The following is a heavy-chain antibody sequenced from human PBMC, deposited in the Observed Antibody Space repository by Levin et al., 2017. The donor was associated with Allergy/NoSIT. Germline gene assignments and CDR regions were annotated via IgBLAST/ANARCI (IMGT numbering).Heavy chain of an antibody. CDR1: GFTFDDSG. V-gene: IGHV3-20*01. D-gene: IGHD3-22*01. J-gene: IGHJ6*02. Sequence: LSLTCAASGFTFDDSGMSWVRQAPGKGLEWVSGINWNGGSTGYADSVKGRFTISRDNAKNSLYLQMNSLRAEDTALYHCARRVRRRYGMDVWGQGTTVTVSS. CDR2: INWNGGST. CDR3: ARRVRRRYGMDV.